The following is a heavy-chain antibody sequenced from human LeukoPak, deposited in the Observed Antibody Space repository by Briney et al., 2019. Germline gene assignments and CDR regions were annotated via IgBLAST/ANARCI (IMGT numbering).Heavy chain of an antibody. CDR2: IYTSGST. D-gene: IGHD1-7*01. CDR1: GGSISSYY. J-gene: IGHJ5*02. V-gene: IGHV4-4*07. Sequence: SETLSLTCTVSGGSISSYYWSWIRQPAGKGLEWIGRIYTSGSTNYNPSLKSRVTISVDTSKNQFSLKLSSVTAADTALYYCASLGISGTTWDWFDPWGQGTLVTVSS. CDR3: ASLGISGTTWDWFDP.